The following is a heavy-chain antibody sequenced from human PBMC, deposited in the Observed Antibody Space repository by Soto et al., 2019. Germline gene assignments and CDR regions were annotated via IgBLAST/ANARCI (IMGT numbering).Heavy chain of an antibody. CDR2: LLYDGSKE. V-gene: IGHV3-30*18. Sequence: GGSLRLSCAASGFTFSSFGMHWVRQAPGKGLEWVALLLYDGSKEYYADSVKGRSSVSRDNSKNTLYLQMNSLRVEDTAVYFCAKRLLRGTTLSVLDYWGRGTLVTVSS. CDR1: GFTFSSFG. D-gene: IGHD4-17*01. J-gene: IGHJ4*02. CDR3: AKRLLRGTTLSVLDY.